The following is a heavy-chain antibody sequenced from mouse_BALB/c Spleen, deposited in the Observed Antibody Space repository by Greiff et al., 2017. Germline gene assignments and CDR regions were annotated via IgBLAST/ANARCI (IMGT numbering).Heavy chain of an antibody. CDR3: ARFGNYGFAY. J-gene: IGHJ3*01. D-gene: IGHD2-1*01. V-gene: IGHV1-4*02. CDR1: GYTFTSYT. Sequence: VQLQQSAAELARPGASVKMSCKASGYTFTSYTMHWVKQRPGQGLEWIGYINPSSGYTEYNQKFKDKTTLTADKSSSTAYMQLSSLTSEDSAVYYCARFGNYGFAYWGQGTLVTVSA. CDR2: INPSSGYT.